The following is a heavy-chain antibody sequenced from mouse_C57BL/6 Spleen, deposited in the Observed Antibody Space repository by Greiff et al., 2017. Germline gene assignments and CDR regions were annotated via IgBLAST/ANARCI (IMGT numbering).Heavy chain of an antibody. CDR2: INPNNGGT. CDR3: KNWVHFDY. V-gene: IGHV1-22*01. CDR1: GYTFTDYN. Sequence: VQLQQSGPELVKPGASVKMSCKASGYTFTDYNMHWVKQSPGKSLEWIGYINPNNGGTSYNQKFKGKATLTVNKSSSTAYMELRSLTSEDSAVYYCKNWVHFDYWGQGTTLTVSS. D-gene: IGHD4-1*01. J-gene: IGHJ2*01.